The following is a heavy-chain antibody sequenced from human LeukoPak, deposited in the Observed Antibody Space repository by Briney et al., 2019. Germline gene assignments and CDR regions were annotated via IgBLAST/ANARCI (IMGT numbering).Heavy chain of an antibody. D-gene: IGHD3-10*01. CDR2: IKHDGSQE. CDR1: GFSSSSYW. J-gene: IGHJ4*02. V-gene: IGHV3-7*01. Sequence: PGGSLRLSCAASGFSSSSYWMTWVRQAPGKGLEWVATIKHDGSQEFSVDSVQGRFTISRDNAKNSLFLQMNSLRAQDTAIYYCARVGANYVFDYWGQGTLVTVSS. CDR3: ARVGANYVFDY.